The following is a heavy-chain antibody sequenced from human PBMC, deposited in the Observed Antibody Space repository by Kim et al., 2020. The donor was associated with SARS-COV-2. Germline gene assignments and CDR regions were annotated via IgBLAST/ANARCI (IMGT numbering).Heavy chain of an antibody. Sequence: SETLSLTCTVSGGSISSSSYYWGWIRQPPGKGLEWIGSIYYSGSTYYNPSLKSRVTISVDTSKNQFSLKLSSVTAADTAVYYCARGVVAALHDAFDIWGQGTMVTVSS. CDR3: ARGVVAALHDAFDI. V-gene: IGHV4-39*01. CDR1: GGSISSSSYY. CDR2: IYYSGST. J-gene: IGHJ3*02. D-gene: IGHD2-15*01.